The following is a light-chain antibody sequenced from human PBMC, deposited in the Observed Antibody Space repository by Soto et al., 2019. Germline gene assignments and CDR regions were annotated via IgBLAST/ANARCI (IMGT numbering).Light chain of an antibody. V-gene: IGKV3D-15*01. CDR3: QQYNNWPFT. CDR2: GAS. J-gene: IGKJ3*01. Sequence: EIVMTQSPATLSVSPGERATLSCRASQSVSSNLAWYQQKPGQAPRLLIYGASTRATGIPARFSGSGSGTEFTLTISSLQSEDFAVYSCQQYNNWPFTFGPGTKVYI. CDR1: QSVSSN.